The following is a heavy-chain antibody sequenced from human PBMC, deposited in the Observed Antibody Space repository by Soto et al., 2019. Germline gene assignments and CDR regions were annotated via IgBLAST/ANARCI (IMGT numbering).Heavy chain of an antibody. CDR2: ISYDGSNK. Sequence: QVQLVESGGGVVQPGRSLRLSCAASGFTFNSHGMHWVRQAPGKGLEWVGVISYDGSNKYYADAVKGRFTISRDNFXNTLYLQINSLRTEDTAVYYCAKGVREWELRSLGFWGQGALVTVSS. CDR1: GFTFNSHG. D-gene: IGHD1-26*01. CDR3: AKGVREWELRSLGF. V-gene: IGHV3-30*18. J-gene: IGHJ4*02.